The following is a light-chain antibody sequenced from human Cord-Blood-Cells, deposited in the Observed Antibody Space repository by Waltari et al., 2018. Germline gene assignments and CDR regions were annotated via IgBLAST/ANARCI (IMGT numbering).Light chain of an antibody. Sequence: QSVLTQPPSASGTPGQRVTIYCSGSSSNIGSDYVYWYQQPPGTAPKLLIYRNNQRPSGVPDRFSGSKSGTSASLAISGLRSEDEADYYCAAWDDSLSGYVFGTGTKVTVL. CDR2: RNN. CDR3: AAWDDSLSGYV. J-gene: IGLJ1*01. CDR1: SSNIGSDY. V-gene: IGLV1-47*01.